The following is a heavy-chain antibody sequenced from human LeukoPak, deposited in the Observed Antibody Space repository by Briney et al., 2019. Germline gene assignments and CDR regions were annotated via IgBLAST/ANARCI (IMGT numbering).Heavy chain of an antibody. Sequence: GESLKISCRGSGYRFTDHWIAWVRQMPGKGLECMGIINPDGSETRYSPSFQGQVTISVDKSITTASLQWSSLRASDTAMYYCARQGSSTTSWQTIDYWGQGTLVSVSS. D-gene: IGHD2-2*01. CDR3: ARQGSSTTSWQTIDY. CDR2: INPDGSET. J-gene: IGHJ4*02. V-gene: IGHV5-51*01. CDR1: GYRFTDHW.